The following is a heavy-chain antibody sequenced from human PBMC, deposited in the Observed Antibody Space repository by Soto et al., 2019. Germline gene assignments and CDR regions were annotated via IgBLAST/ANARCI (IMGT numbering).Heavy chain of an antibody. CDR3: ARGYGRKFDY. Sequence: QVQLQQWGAGLLKPSETLSLTCAVYGGSFSGYYWNWIRQPPGKGLEWIGEINHSGSTNYNPSLKSRVTIXXDTSKNHYALRLSSVTAADTAVYYCARGYGRKFDYWGQGTLVTVSS. CDR2: INHSGST. J-gene: IGHJ4*02. CDR1: GGSFSGYY. D-gene: IGHD3-10*01. V-gene: IGHV4-34*01.